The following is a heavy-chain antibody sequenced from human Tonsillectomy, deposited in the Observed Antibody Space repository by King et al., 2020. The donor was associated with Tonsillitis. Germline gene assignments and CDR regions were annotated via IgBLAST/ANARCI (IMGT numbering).Heavy chain of an antibody. CDR2: ISYSGST. Sequence: VQLQESGPGLVKPSETLSLTCTVSGGSISRYYWSWIRQPPGKGLEWIGYISYSGSTNYNPSLKSRVTVSLETSKNQFSLKLSSVTAADTAVYYCAREGGSYSSGLNWFDPWGQGTLVTVSS. D-gene: IGHD5-18*01. CDR3: AREGGSYSSGLNWFDP. CDR1: GGSISRYY. V-gene: IGHV4-59*01. J-gene: IGHJ5*02.